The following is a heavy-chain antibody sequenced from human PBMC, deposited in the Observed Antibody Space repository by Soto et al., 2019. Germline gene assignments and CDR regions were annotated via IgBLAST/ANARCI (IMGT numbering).Heavy chain of an antibody. CDR2: ISPYNGNT. V-gene: IGHV1-18*01. Sequence: QVQLVQSGAEVKKPGASVKVSCKTSGYTFTDYGISWVRQAPGQGLEWMGWISPYNGNTNYAQKLQGRVTMTTDTSATTAYVELRSLRSDDTAVYYCARVDSSHYYGGRWFDPWGQGTLVTVSS. J-gene: IGHJ5*02. CDR1: GYTFTDYG. CDR3: ARVDSSHYYGGRWFDP. D-gene: IGHD3-22*01.